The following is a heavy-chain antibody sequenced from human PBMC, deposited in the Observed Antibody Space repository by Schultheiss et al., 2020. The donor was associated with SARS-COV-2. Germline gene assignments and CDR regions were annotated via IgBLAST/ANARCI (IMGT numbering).Heavy chain of an antibody. CDR2: ISSSSSYI. Sequence: GESLKISCAASGFTFSSYSMNWVRQAPGKGLEWVSSISSSSSYIYYADSVKGRFTISRDNSKNTLYLKMNSLRAEDTAVYYCARVGLRSDYGEDMDVWGKGATVTISS. D-gene: IGHD3-16*01. CDR3: ARVGLRSDYGEDMDV. V-gene: IGHV3-21*01. J-gene: IGHJ6*03. CDR1: GFTFSSYS.